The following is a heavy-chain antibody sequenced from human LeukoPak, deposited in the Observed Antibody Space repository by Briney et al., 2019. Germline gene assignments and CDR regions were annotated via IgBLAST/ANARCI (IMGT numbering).Heavy chain of an antibody. Sequence: ASVKVSCKASGYTFTGYYMHWVRQAPGQGLEWMGRINPNSGGTNYAQKFQGRVTMTRDTSISTAYMELSRLRSDDTAVYYCARGSGDILTGYLIDYWGQGTLVTVSS. V-gene: IGHV1-2*06. CDR2: INPNSGGT. J-gene: IGHJ4*02. CDR3: ARGSGDILTGYLIDY. D-gene: IGHD3-9*01. CDR1: GYTFTGYY.